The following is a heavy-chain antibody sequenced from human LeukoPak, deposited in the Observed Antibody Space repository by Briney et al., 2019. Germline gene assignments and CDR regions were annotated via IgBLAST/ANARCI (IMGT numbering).Heavy chain of an antibody. J-gene: IGHJ4*02. CDR3: AKATPSYTAMVEYYFDY. CDR1: GITFGNNW. Sequence: GGSLRLSCAASGITFGNNWMHWVRQGPGKGLVWISRINSDGGGAIYADSVKGRFTVSRDNAKNTLYLQMNSLRAEDTAVYYCAKATPSYTAMVEYYFDYWGQGTLVTVSS. CDR2: INSDGGGA. V-gene: IGHV3-74*01. D-gene: IGHD5-18*01.